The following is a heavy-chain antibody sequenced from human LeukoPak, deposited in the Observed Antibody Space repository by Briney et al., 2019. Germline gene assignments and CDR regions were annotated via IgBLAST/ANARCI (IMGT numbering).Heavy chain of an antibody. J-gene: IGHJ4*02. D-gene: IGHD2-15*01. CDR2: ISAYNGNT. V-gene: IGHV1-18*04. CDR1: GYTFTSYG. CDR3: ARGPVGYCSGGSCTRYFDY. Sequence: ASVKVSCKASGYTFTSYGISWVRQAPGQGLEWMGWISAYNGNTNYAQKLQGRVTMTTDTPTSTAYMELRSLRSDDTAVYYCARGPVGYCSGGSCTRYFDYWGQGTLVTVSS.